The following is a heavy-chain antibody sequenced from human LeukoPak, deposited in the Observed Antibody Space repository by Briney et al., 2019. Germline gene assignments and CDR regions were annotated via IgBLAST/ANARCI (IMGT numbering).Heavy chain of an antibody. CDR3: ARGYYSGSRIDY. CDR1: GFTFSSSG. CDR2: INSDGTTT. Sequence: GGSLRLSCAASGFTFSSSGMNWVRQAPGKGLVWVARINSDGTTTNYADSVKGRFTISRDNARNTLYLQMNSLTADDTAVYYCARGYYSGSRIDYWGQGTLVTVSS. V-gene: IGHV3-74*01. J-gene: IGHJ4*02. D-gene: IGHD6-13*01.